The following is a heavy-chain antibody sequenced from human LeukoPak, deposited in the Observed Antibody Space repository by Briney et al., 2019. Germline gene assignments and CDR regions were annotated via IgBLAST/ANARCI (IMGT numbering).Heavy chain of an antibody. CDR3: ARGGYYGYPQNWFDP. V-gene: IGHV3-13*01. CDR2: IGTAGDT. J-gene: IGHJ5*02. D-gene: IGHD3-10*01. CDR1: GFTFSSYG. Sequence: PGGSLRLSCVASGFTFSSYGMNWVRQATGKGLEWDSAIGTAGDTYYPGSVKGRFTISRENTKNSLYLQMNSLRAGDTAVYYCARGGYYGYPQNWFDPWGQGTLVTVSS.